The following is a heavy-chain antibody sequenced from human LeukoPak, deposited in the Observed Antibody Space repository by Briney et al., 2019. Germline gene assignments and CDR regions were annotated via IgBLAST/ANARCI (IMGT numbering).Heavy chain of an antibody. D-gene: IGHD3-22*01. CDR3: ARRRELTYYYDSSGSRLDY. CDR2: IYYSGST. V-gene: IGHV4-39*01. J-gene: IGHJ4*02. CDR1: GGSISSSSYY. Sequence: PSETLSLTCTVSGGSISSSSYYWGWIRQPPGKGLEWIGSIYYSGSTYYNPSLKSRVTISVDTSKNQFSLKLSSVTAADTAVYYCARRRELTYYYDSSGSRLDYWGQGTLVTVSS.